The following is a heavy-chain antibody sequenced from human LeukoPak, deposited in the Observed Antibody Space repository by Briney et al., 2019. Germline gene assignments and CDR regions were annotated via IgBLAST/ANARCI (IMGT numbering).Heavy chain of an antibody. J-gene: IGHJ4*02. CDR2: ISSSGRTI. V-gene: IGHV3-11*04. CDR3: ARDRLSSSGSFDY. CDR1: GLSLKDYE. Sequence: GGSLRLSCAASGLSLKDYEMTWVRQAPGKGLEWVSYISSSGRTIYYADSVKGRFTISRDNAKNSLYLQMNSLRAEDTAVYYCARDRLSSSGSFDYWGQGTLVTVSS. D-gene: IGHD6-19*01.